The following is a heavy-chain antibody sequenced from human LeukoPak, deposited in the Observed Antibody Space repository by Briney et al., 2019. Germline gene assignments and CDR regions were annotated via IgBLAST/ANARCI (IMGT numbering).Heavy chain of an antibody. D-gene: IGHD3-22*01. Sequence: SETLSLTXTVSGGSISSYYWSWIRQPPGKGLEWIGYIYYSGSTNYTPSLKSRVTISVDTTKNQFSLKLSSVTAADTAVYYCARDFNYDSSGYLYNWFGPWGQGTLVTVSS. V-gene: IGHV4-59*01. J-gene: IGHJ5*02. CDR3: ARDFNYDSSGYLYNWFGP. CDR2: IYYSGST. CDR1: GGSISSYY.